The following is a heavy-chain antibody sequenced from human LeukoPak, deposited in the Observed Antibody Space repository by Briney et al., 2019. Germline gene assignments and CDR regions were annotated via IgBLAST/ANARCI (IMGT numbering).Heavy chain of an antibody. CDR3: ARARWDSSSWYEKDY. Sequence: PGGSLRLSCAASGFTVSSNYMSWVRQAPGKGLEWVSVIYSGGSTYYANSVKGRFTISRDNAKNSLYLQMNSLRAEDTAVYYCARARWDSSSWYEKDYWGQGTLVTVSS. D-gene: IGHD6-13*01. V-gene: IGHV3-53*01. CDR1: GFTVSSNY. J-gene: IGHJ4*02. CDR2: IYSGGST.